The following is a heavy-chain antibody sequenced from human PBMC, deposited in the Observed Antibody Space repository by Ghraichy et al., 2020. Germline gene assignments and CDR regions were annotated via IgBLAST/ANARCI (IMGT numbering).Heavy chain of an antibody. CDR1: GFTFSSYA. V-gene: IGHV3-30-3*01. CDR2: ISYDGSNK. CDR3: ARGDLYGSGSHVQAKGFDY. Sequence: GGSLRLSCAASGFTFSSYAMHWVRQAPGKGLEWVAVISYDGSNKYYADSVKGRFTISRDNSKNTLYLQMNSLRAEDTAVYYCARGDLYGSGSHVQAKGFDYWGQGTLVTVSS. D-gene: IGHD3-10*01. J-gene: IGHJ4*02.